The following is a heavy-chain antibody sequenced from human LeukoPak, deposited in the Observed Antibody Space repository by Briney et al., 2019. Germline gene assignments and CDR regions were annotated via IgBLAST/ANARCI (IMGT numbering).Heavy chain of an antibody. J-gene: IGHJ4*02. D-gene: IGHD5-18*01. Sequence: QTGGSLRLSCAASGFTFSSYGMHWVRQAPGKGLEWVANIKKDESEKYYVDSVKGRFTISRDNAKKSLYLQMNSLRAEDTAVYYCARHLSGITGYTYGRGIDYWGQGTPVTVSS. CDR1: GFTFSSYG. CDR2: IKKDESEK. V-gene: IGHV3-7*01. CDR3: ARHLSGITGYTYGRGIDY.